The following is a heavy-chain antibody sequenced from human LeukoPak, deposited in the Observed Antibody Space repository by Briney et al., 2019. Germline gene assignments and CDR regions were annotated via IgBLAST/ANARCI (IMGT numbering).Heavy chain of an antibody. CDR3: ARLPKRYCSGGSCYSGVGYYYYMDV. CDR1: GGSFSGYY. J-gene: IGHJ6*03. Sequence: ETLSLTCAVYGGSFSGYYWSWIRQPPGKGLEWIGEINHSGSTNYNPSLKSRVTISVDTSKNQFSLKLSSVTAADTAVYYCARLPKRYCSGGSCYSGVGYYYYMDVWGKGTTVTISS. D-gene: IGHD2-15*01. CDR2: INHSGST. V-gene: IGHV4-34*01.